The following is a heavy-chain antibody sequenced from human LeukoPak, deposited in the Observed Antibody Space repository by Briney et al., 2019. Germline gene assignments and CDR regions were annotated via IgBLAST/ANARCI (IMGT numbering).Heavy chain of an antibody. Sequence: PGGSLRLSCAASGFTFSSYSMNWVRQAPGKGLEWVSAISGSGGSTYYADSVKGRFTISRDNSKNTLYLQMNSLRAEDTAVYYCVEIAAAGNIDYWGQGTLVTVSS. D-gene: IGHD6-13*01. V-gene: IGHV3-23*01. J-gene: IGHJ4*02. CDR3: VEIAAAGNIDY. CDR2: ISGSGGST. CDR1: GFTFSSYS.